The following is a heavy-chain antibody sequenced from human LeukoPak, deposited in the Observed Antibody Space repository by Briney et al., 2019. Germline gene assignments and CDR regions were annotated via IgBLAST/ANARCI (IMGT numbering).Heavy chain of an antibody. CDR2: IIPILGIA. V-gene: IGHV1-69*02. Sequence: ASVKVSCKASGGTFSSYTISWVRQAPGQGLEWMGRIIPILGIANYAQKFQGRVTITADKSTSTAYMELSSLRSEDTAVYYCASAVAKRYCSSTSCYISYYYMDVWGEGTTVTVSS. CDR1: GGTFSSYT. D-gene: IGHD2-2*02. CDR3: ASAVAKRYCSSTSCYISYYYMDV. J-gene: IGHJ6*03.